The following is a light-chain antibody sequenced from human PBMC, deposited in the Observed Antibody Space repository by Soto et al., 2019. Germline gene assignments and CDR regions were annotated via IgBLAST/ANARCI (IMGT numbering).Light chain of an antibody. CDR1: QSVSSY. V-gene: IGKV3-11*01. CDR3: QQRSNWPL. CDR2: DAS. J-gene: IGKJ4*01. Sequence: EIVLTQSPATLSLSPGERATLSCRASQSVSSYLAWYQQKPGQAPRLLIYDASNRATGIPARFRGSGSGTDFTLTISSLEPEDFAVYYCQQRSNWPLFGGGPRWRSN.